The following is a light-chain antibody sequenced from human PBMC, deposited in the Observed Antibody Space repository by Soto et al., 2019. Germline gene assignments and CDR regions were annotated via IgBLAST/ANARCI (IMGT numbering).Light chain of an antibody. Sequence: DVKLTQSPATLSASVGDRVTITFRASQGISSYLAWYQQKPGKAPKLLIYAASTLQSGVPSRFSGSGSGTEFTLTISSLQPEDFATYYCQQLNSYLPLFGGGTKVDIK. CDR3: QQLNSYLPL. J-gene: IGKJ4*01. CDR2: AAS. CDR1: QGISSY. V-gene: IGKV1-9*01.